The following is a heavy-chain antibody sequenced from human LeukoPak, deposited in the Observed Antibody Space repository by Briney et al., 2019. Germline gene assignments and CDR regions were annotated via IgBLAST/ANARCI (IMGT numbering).Heavy chain of an antibody. V-gene: IGHV3-23*01. J-gene: IGHJ4*02. CDR1: GFTSTKYA. CDR2: LIGSSGST. Sequence: XGSLRLSCAASGFTSTKYAMNWVRQAPGKGLEWVSVLIGSSGSTDSADSVKGRFTMSRDISKNTLFLQMNSLRADDTAIYYCAKGAYDYIEIAYFDSWGQGTLVTVSS. CDR3: AKGAYDYIEIAYFDS. D-gene: IGHD5-12*01.